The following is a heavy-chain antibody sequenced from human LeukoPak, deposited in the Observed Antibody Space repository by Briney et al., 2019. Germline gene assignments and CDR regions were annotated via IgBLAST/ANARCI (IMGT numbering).Heavy chain of an antibody. CDR1: GYTFTSYY. Sequence: ASVTVSCTASGYTFTSYYMHWVRQAPGQGLEWMGIINPSGGSTSYAQKFQGRVTMTRDTSTSTVYMELSSLRSEDTAVYYCARAGHQPEYSSSSGSYYYYGMDVWGQGTTATVSS. J-gene: IGHJ6*02. CDR3: ARAGHQPEYSSSSGSYYYYGMDV. V-gene: IGHV1-46*01. D-gene: IGHD6-6*01. CDR2: INPSGGST.